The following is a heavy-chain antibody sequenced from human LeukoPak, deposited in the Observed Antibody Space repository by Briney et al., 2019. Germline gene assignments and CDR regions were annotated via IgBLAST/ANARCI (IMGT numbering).Heavy chain of an antibody. J-gene: IGHJ4*02. V-gene: IGHV4-39*01. CDR2: IYYSGST. D-gene: IGHD5-12*01. CDR3: ARLRGYSEN. CDR1: GGSISSSSYY. Sequence: PSETLSLTCTVSGGSISSSSYYWGWIRQPPGKGLEWIGSIYYSGSTYYNPSLKSRVTISVDTSKNQFSLKLSSVTAADTAVYYCARLRGYSENWGQGTLVTASS.